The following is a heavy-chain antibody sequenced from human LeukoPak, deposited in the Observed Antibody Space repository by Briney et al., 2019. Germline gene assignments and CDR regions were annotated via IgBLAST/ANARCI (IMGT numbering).Heavy chain of an antibody. CDR3: ARDRTTDFWSGYYTNYFDY. V-gene: IGHV3-7*01. Sequence: GGSLRLSCAASGFTFSSYWMSWVRQAPGKGLEWVATIKQDGSEKYYVDSVMGRFTLSRDNAKNSLYLQMNSLRAEDTAVYYCARDRTTDFWSGYYTNYFDYWGQGTLVTVSS. CDR2: IKQDGSEK. J-gene: IGHJ4*02. CDR1: GFTFSSYW. D-gene: IGHD3-3*01.